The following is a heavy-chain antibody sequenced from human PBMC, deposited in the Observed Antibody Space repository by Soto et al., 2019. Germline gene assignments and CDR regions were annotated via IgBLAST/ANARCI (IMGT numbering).Heavy chain of an antibody. Sequence: GVSLRLSSSASVFIFENHAMHWVRQVPGKGLEWVAGIGWNSAKIGYADSVKGRFSISRDNAKSSLYLEMNGLRTEDTALYFCAKDSASSWSEYFRYWRRGTLVTVSS. J-gene: IGHJ1*01. CDR3: AKDSASSWSEYFRY. CDR2: IGWNSAKI. D-gene: IGHD6-13*01. CDR1: VFIFENHA. V-gene: IGHV3-9*01.